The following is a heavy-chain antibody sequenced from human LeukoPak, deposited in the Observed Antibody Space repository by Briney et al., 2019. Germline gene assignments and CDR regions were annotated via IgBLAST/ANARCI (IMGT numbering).Heavy chain of an antibody. Sequence: SETLSLTCAVSGGFISSGNWWGWFRQPPGKGLEWIGEIHHSAGTNYNPSLKSRVAISMDKSKNQFSLDVTSVTAADTAMYYCARKGPATIADYWGRGTLVTVSS. D-gene: IGHD4-11*01. CDR3: ARKGPATIADY. V-gene: IGHV4-4*02. CDR1: GGFISSGNW. J-gene: IGHJ4*02. CDR2: IHHSAGT.